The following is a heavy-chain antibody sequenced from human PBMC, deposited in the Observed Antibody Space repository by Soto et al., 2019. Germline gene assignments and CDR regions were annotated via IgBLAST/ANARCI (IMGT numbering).Heavy chain of an antibody. V-gene: IGHV4-28*01. CDR2: IYYSGTT. J-gene: IGHJ4*02. CDR1: GYSISSSNW. D-gene: IGHD3-22*01. CDR3: ANSYDSSGYYFNY. Sequence: SETLSLTCAVSGYSISSSNWWGWIRQPPGKGLEWIGYIYYSGTTYYNPSLKSRVTMSVDTSKNQFSLKLSSVTAADTAVYYCANSYDSSGYYFNYWGQGTLVTVSS.